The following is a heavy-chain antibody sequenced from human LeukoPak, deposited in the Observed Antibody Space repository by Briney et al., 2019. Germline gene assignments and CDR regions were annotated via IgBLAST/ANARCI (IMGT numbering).Heavy chain of an antibody. V-gene: IGHV2-5*05. J-gene: IGHJ5*02. CDR1: GFSLNTRGVG. Sequence: SGPTLVKPTETLTLTCTFSGFSLNTRGVGVGWIRQAPGKALERLALISRDDDKRCGPSLKSRLTHTKDTSKTQVGLTLATLDPVDTATYYCAHTGSDHGDDLFVPWGQGTQVTVS. CDR3: AHTGSDHGDDLFVP. CDR2: ISRDDDK. D-gene: IGHD7-27*01.